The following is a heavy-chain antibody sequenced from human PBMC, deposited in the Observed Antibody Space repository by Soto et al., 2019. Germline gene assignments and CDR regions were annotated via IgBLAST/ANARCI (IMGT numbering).Heavy chain of an antibody. J-gene: IGHJ6*02. D-gene: IGHD3-22*01. Sequence: PWWCLRLSFAAFGFSVERSGMGGVREATGKGLEGVSFLSNDGSNKYYAGSVRGRFTISRDNSKNTLYLQMNSLRAEDTAVYYCAKDHPAGNTMILPVGGYGMDVWGQGTTVTVSS. CDR3: AKDHPAGNTMILPVGGYGMDV. V-gene: IGHV3-30*18. CDR2: LSNDGSNK. CDR1: GFSVERSG.